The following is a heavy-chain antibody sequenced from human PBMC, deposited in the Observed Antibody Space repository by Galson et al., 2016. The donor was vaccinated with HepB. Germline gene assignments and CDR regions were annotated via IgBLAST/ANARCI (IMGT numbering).Heavy chain of an antibody. D-gene: IGHD3-10*01. V-gene: IGHV6-1*01. CDR1: GDSVSSNSAA. CDR3: ARVPFRGDSYRDAFDI. Sequence: CAISGDSVSSNSAAWNWIRQSPSRGLEWLGRTYYRPKWYNDYAVSVKSRISIKPETSKNHFSLHLNSVTPEDTAVYYCARVPFRGDSYRDAFDIWGQGTMVTVSP. CDR2: TYYRPKWYN. J-gene: IGHJ3*02.